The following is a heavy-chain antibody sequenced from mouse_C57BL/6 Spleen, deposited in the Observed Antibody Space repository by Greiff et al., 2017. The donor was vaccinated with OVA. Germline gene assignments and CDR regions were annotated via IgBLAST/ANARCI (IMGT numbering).Heavy chain of an antibody. CDR3: ARAGDGYLYAIDD. CDR2: IHPNSGST. D-gene: IGHD2-3*01. CDR1: GYTFTSYW. J-gene: IGHJ4*01. Sequence: QVQLQQPGAELVKPGASVKLSCKASGYTFTSYWMHWVKQRPGQGLEWIGMIHPNSGSTNYNEKFKSKATLTVDKSSSTAYMQLSSLTSEDSAVYDCARAGDGYLYAIDDWGQGTSVTVSS. V-gene: IGHV1-64*01.